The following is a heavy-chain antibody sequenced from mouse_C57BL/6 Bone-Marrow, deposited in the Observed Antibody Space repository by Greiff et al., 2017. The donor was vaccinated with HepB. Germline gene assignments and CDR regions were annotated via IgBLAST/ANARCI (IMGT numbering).Heavy chain of an antibody. V-gene: IGHV1-64*01. CDR2: IHPNSGST. CDR3: ARSEYYGSSHYYAMDY. D-gene: IGHD1-1*01. Sequence: PGQGLEWIGMIHPNSGSTNYNEKFKSKATLTVDKSSSTAYMQLSSLTSEDSAVYYCARSEYYGSSHYYAMDYWGQGTSVTVSS. J-gene: IGHJ4*01.